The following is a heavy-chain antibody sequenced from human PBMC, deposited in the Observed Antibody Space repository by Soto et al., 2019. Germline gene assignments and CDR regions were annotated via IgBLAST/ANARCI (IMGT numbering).Heavy chain of an antibody. J-gene: IGHJ6*03. D-gene: IGHD3-10*01. CDR3: ARGLWFGDKSRYYYYYYMDV. V-gene: IGHV1-8*01. CDR1: GYTFTSYD. CDR2: MNPNSGNT. Sequence: ASVKVSCKACGYTFTSYDINWVRQATGQGLEWMGWMNPNSGNTGYAQKFQGRVTMTRNTSISTAYMELSSLRSEDTAVYYCARGLWFGDKSRYYYYYYMDVWGKGTTVTVSS.